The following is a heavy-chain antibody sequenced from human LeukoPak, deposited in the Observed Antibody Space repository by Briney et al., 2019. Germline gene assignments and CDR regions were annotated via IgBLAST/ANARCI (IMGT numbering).Heavy chain of an antibody. CDR2: ISSSSSYI. J-gene: IGHJ4*02. V-gene: IGHV3-21*01. CDR1: GFTFSGYS. Sequence: GGSLRLSCAASGFTFSGYSMNWVCQAPGKGLEWVSSISSSSSYIYYADSVKGRFTISRDNAKNSLYLQMNSLRAEDTAVYYCARYSSGVTGEDYFDYWGQGTLVTVSS. D-gene: IGHD4-23*01. CDR3: ARYSSGVTGEDYFDY.